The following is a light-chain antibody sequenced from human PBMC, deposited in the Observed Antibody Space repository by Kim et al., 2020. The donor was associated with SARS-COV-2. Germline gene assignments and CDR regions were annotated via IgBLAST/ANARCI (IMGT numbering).Light chain of an antibody. Sequence: SYELTQPPSVSVSPGQTASITCSGDKLGAKYACWYQKKPGQPPVLVIYQNSKRPSGIPERFSGSNSGNTATLTISGTQAMDEADYYCQAWDSSTVVFGGG. V-gene: IGLV3-1*01. J-gene: IGLJ2*01. CDR2: QNS. CDR3: QAWDSSTVV. CDR1: KLGAKY.